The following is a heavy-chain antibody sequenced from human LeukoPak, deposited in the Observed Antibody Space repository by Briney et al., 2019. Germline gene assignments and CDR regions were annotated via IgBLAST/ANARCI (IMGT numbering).Heavy chain of an antibody. V-gene: IGHV3-74*01. CDR1: GFTFSSYW. CDR3: VKSREASIWYSLGDY. D-gene: IGHD2-21*02. J-gene: IGHJ4*02. CDR2: INSDGSST. Sequence: PGGSLRLSCAASGFTFSSYWMHWVRQAPGKGLVWVSRINSDGSSTSYADSVKGRFTILRDNSKNTVFLEMNTLRADDTALYHCVKSREASIWYSLGDYWGQGSLVTVS.